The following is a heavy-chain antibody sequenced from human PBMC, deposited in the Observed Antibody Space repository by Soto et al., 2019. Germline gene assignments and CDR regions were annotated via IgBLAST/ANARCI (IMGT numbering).Heavy chain of an antibody. Sequence: EVQLVESGGGLVQPGGSLRLSCTASGFTFSSYAMTWVRQAPGKGLEWVSTISASGDNKYYADSVKGRFTISRDTSKTTLYLQMNSLRAEDTAVYYCAQDLVSDAGSGYFYLFFDPWGQGTRVTVSS. CDR2: ISASGDNK. J-gene: IGHJ5*02. D-gene: IGHD3-22*01. CDR3: AQDLVSDAGSGYFYLFFDP. CDR1: GFTFSSYA. V-gene: IGHV3-23*04.